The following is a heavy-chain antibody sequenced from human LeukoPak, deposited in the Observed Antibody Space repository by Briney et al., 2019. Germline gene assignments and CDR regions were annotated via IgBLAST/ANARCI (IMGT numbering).Heavy chain of an antibody. CDR3: ARDLYSAGLVF. J-gene: IGHJ4*02. D-gene: IGHD3/OR15-3a*01. CDR2: ISSSNSTI. Sequence: PGGSLRLSCAASGFTFSSYSMNWVRQAPGEGLEWVSYISSSNSTIYYADSVKGRFTISRDNAKNSLYLQMNSLRAEDTAVYYCARDLYSAGLVFGGQGTLVTVSS. V-gene: IGHV3-48*04. CDR1: GFTFSSYS.